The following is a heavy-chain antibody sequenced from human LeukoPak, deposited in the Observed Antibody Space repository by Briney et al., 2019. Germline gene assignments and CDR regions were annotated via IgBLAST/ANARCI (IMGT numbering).Heavy chain of an antibody. CDR2: IYYSGST. CDR1: GVSVSSGSYY. V-gene: IGHV4-61*01. D-gene: IGHD3-22*01. J-gene: IGHJ4*02. Sequence: SETLSLTCTVSGVSVSSGSYYWSWIWQPPGKGLEWIGYIYYSGSTNYNPSLKSRVTISVDTSKNQFSLKLSSVTAADTAVYYCARDSSYYYDSSGYRYWGQGTLVTVSS. CDR3: ARDSSYYYDSSGYRY.